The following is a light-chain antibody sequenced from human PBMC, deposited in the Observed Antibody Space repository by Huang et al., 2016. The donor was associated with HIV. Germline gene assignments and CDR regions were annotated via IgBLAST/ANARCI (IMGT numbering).Light chain of an antibody. CDR1: QNIIKF. V-gene: IGKV1-39*01. CDR3: QQSYSSPRTS. J-gene: IGKJ4*01. CDR2: GAS. Sequence: QMAQSPPSLSASVGDRVTISCRASQNIIKFLNWYQQKPGKAPNIFIYGASSLHTEVPSRFSGSGSGTDVTLTISNVQPEDVGIYYCQQSYSSPRTSFGGGT.